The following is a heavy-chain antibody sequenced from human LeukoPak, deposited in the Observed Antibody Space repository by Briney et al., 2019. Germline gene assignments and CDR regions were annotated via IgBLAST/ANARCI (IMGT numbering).Heavy chain of an antibody. CDR1: GFTFSNYG. Sequence: PGGSLRLSCAASGFTFSNYGMHWVRQAPGKGLEWVAFIWYDGNNKYYADSVNGRFTISRDDSKNTLYLQMSSPRAEDTAMYYCAKDETGGGCDNCHFDYWGQGTLVTVSS. J-gene: IGHJ4*02. V-gene: IGHV3-30*02. D-gene: IGHD1-20*01. CDR3: AKDETGGGCDNCHFDY. CDR2: IWYDGNNK.